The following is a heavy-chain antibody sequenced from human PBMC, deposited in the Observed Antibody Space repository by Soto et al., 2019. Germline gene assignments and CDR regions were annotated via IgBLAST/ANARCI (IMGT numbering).Heavy chain of an antibody. CDR1: GGSVSSGSYY. D-gene: IGHD5-18*01. V-gene: IGHV4-61*01. CDR2: IYYSGST. CDR3: ARLHSRGYAN. J-gene: IGHJ4*02. Sequence: QVQLQESGPGLVKPSETLSLTCTVSGGSVSSGSYYWSWIRQPPGKGLEWIGYIYYSGSTNYNPSPKSRVTLSVDTSKNQFSLKLSSVTAADTAVYYCARLHSRGYANWGQGTLVTVSS.